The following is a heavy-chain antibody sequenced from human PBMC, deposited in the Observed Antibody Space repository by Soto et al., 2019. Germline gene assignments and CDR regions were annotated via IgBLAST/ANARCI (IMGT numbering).Heavy chain of an antibody. CDR1: GGSFSGYY. J-gene: IGHJ5*02. CDR3: ARKGSSWYNWFDP. CDR2: INHSGST. D-gene: IGHD6-13*01. Sequence: SETLSLTCAVYGGSFSGYYWSWIRQPPGKGLEWIGEINHSGSTNYNPSLKSRVTISVDTSKNQFSLKLSSVTAADTAVYYCARKGSSWYNWFDPWGQGTLVTVSS. V-gene: IGHV4-34*01.